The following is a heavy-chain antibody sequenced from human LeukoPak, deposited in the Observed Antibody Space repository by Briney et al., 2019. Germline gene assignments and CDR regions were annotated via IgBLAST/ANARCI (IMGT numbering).Heavy chain of an antibody. Sequence: SETLSLTCTVSGDSISSSSYYWGWIRQPPGKGLEWIGNIYYSGSTYYNPSLKSRVTISVDTSKNKFSLKLNSVTAADTAVYYCARPAYRGSYYDAFDIWGQGTMVTVSS. D-gene: IGHD1-26*01. CDR3: ARPAYRGSYYDAFDI. CDR1: GDSISSSSYY. J-gene: IGHJ3*02. V-gene: IGHV4-39*01. CDR2: IYYSGST.